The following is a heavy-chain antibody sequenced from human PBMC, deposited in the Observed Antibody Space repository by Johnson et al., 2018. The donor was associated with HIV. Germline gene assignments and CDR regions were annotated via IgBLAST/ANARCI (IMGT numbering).Heavy chain of an antibody. CDR1: GFTFSSYG. Sequence: QVQLVESGGGVVQPGRSLRLSCAASGFTFSSYGMHWVRQAPGKGLEWVAVISYDGGNKYYVASVKGRFTISRDNAKNSLYLQMNSLGAEDTAVYYCPVDTEAFDIWGQGTMVTVSS. J-gene: IGHJ3*02. D-gene: IGHD1-14*01. V-gene: IGHV3-30*03. CDR2: ISYDGGNK. CDR3: PVDTEAFDI.